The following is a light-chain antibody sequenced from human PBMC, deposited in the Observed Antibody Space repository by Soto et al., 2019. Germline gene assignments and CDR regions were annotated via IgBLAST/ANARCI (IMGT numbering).Light chain of an antibody. CDR2: DVT. CDR3: SSYTSISTYV. Sequence: SVLHQPASVYGFPGQSITISSTGTSSDVGGYNFVSWYQQHPDKAPKLMIYDVTNRPSGVSNRFSGSKSGNTASLTISGLQAEDEADYYCSSYTSISTYVFGTGTKVTVL. CDR1: SSDVGGYNF. J-gene: IGLJ1*01. V-gene: IGLV2-14*01.